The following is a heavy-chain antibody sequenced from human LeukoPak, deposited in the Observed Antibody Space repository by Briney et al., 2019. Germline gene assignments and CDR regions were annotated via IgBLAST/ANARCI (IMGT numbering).Heavy chain of an antibody. Sequence: SQTLSLTCAVSGGSISSGGYSWSWIRQPPGKGLEWIGYIYHSGSTYYNPSLKSRVTISVDRSKNQFSLKLSSVTAADTAVYYCTRGTEAGVRGFDPWGQGTLVTVSS. CDR2: IYHSGST. D-gene: IGHD3-10*01. CDR3: TRGTEAGVRGFDP. J-gene: IGHJ5*02. CDR1: GGSISSGGYS. V-gene: IGHV4-30-2*01.